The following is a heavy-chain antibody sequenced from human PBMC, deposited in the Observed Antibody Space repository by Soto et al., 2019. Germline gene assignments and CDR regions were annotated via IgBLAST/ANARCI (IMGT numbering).Heavy chain of an antibody. Sequence: GGSLRLSCAASGFTFSSYLMSWVRQAPGKGLEWVANIKEDGSEKYYVDSVKGRFTISRDNAKNSLYLQMNSLRDEDTAVYYCARESAALNWFDPWGQGTLVTVSS. D-gene: IGHD2-2*01. CDR3: ARESAALNWFDP. CDR1: GFTFSSYL. J-gene: IGHJ5*02. CDR2: IKEDGSEK. V-gene: IGHV3-7*01.